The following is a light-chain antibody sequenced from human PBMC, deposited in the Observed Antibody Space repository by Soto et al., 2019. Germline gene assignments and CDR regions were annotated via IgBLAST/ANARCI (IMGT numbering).Light chain of an antibody. CDR1: SSDVGGYNY. CDR2: DVS. CDR3: SSYTSSSTQV. Sequence: QSALTQPASVSGSPVQSITISCTGTSSDVGGYNYVSWYQQHPGKAPKLMIYDVSNRPSGVSNRFSGSKSGNTASLTISGLQAEDEADYYCSSYTSSSTQVFGTGTQLTVL. J-gene: IGLJ1*01. V-gene: IGLV2-14*01.